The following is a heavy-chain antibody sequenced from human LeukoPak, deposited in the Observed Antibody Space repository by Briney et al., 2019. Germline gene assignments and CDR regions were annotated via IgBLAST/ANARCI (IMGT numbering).Heavy chain of an antibody. D-gene: IGHD2-21*02. CDR2: INPSGGST. CDR3: ARNTETAIPLPYYFDY. V-gene: IGHV1-46*01. Sequence: ASVKVSCKASGYRFSSYHIHWVRQAPGQGLDWMGIINPSGGSTTYAQKFQGRVTMTRDTSTSTAYMDLSSLRSEDTAVYYCARNTETAIPLPYYFDYWGQGTLVTVSS. J-gene: IGHJ4*02. CDR1: GYRFSSYH.